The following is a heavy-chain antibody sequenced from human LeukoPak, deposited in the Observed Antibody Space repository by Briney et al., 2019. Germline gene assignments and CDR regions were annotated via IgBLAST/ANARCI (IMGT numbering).Heavy chain of an antibody. D-gene: IGHD3-22*01. CDR1: GFTFDDYA. V-gene: IGHV3-43D*03. Sequence: PGGSLRLSCAASGFTFDDYAMHWVRQAPGKGLEWVSLISWDGGSTYYADSVKGRITISRDNAKNSLYLQINSPRVEDTAVYYCAREATPGVPRGLLLWGQGTLVTVSS. J-gene: IGHJ4*02. CDR2: ISWDGGST. CDR3: AREATPGVPRGLLL.